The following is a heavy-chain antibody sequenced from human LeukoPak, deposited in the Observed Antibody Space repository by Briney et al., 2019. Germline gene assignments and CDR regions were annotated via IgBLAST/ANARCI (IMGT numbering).Heavy chain of an antibody. D-gene: IGHD2-15*01. CDR3: ARVHYCSGGSCPDAFDI. J-gene: IGHJ3*02. V-gene: IGHV4-59*01. Sequence: SETLSLTCAVYGGSFSGYYWSWIRQPPGKGLEWIGYIYYSGSTNYNPSLKSRVTISVDTSKNQFSLKLSSVTAADTAVYYCARVHYCSGGSCPDAFDIWGQGTMVTVSS. CDR1: GGSFSGYY. CDR2: IYYSGST.